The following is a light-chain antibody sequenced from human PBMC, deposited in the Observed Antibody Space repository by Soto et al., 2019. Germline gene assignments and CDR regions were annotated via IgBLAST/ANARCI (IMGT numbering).Light chain of an antibody. J-gene: IGKJ5*01. CDR3: QQRSNWPIT. V-gene: IGKV3-11*01. CDR2: DAS. CDR1: QSVSNNY. Sequence: EIVVTQSPGTLSLSPGERTTLSCRASQSVSNNYLAWYQQKPGQAPRLLIYDASNRATGIPARFSGSGSGTDFTLTISSLEPEDFAVYYCQQRSNWPITFGPGTRLEIK.